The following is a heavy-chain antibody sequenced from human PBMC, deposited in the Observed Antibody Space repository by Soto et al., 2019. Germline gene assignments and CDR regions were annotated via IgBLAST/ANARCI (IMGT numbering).Heavy chain of an antibody. CDR1: GGSISSSSYY. J-gene: IGHJ4*02. CDR2: IYYSGST. Sequence: SETLSLTCTVSGGSISSSSYYWGWIRQPPGKGLEWTGSIYYSGSTYYNPSLKSRVTISVDTSKNQFSLKLSSVTAADTAVYYCARHYDYDILTGYYNYWGQGTLVTVSS. D-gene: IGHD3-9*01. V-gene: IGHV4-39*01. CDR3: ARHYDYDILTGYYNY.